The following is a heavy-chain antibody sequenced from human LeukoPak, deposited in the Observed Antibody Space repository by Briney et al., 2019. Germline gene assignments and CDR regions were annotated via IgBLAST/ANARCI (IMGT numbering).Heavy chain of an antibody. CDR1: GASISGYY. CDR2: IHYTGGT. CDR3: ARGNILSGYCFDF. Sequence: PSETLSLTCAVYGASISGYYWSWIRQPPGKGLEWVGEIHYTGGTSYNPSLKSRATISIDTSKNQLSLKLSSVTAADTAVYYCARGNILSGYCFDFWGQGALVTVSS. V-gene: IGHV4-34*01. J-gene: IGHJ4*02. D-gene: IGHD3-9*01.